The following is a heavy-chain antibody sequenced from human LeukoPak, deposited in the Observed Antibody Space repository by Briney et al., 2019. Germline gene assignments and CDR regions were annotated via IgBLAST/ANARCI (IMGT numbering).Heavy chain of an antibody. D-gene: IGHD3-9*01. J-gene: IGHJ4*02. CDR3: ARRKRQTGIDY. CDR2: ISSSSSYI. Sequence: GGSLRLSCAVSGFPFSTFWMSWVRQAPGKGLEWVSSISSSSSYIYYADSVKGRFTISRDNAKNSLYLQMNSLRAEDTAVYYCARRKRQTGIDYWGQGTLVTVSS. CDR1: GFPFSTFW. V-gene: IGHV3-21*01.